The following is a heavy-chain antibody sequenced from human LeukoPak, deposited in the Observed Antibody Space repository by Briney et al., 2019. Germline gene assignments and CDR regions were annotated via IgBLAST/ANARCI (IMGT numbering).Heavy chain of an antibody. V-gene: IGHV1-8*01. J-gene: IGHJ4*02. CDR1: GYTFTSYD. CDR2: MNPNSGNT. Sequence: ASVKVSCKASGYTFTSYDINWVRQATGQGLEWMGWMNPNSGNTGYAQKFQGGVTLTRNTSISTAYMELSSLRSEDTAVYYCARVHDILTGRTDRAMGFWGQGTLVTVSS. CDR3: ARVHDILTGRTDRAMGF. D-gene: IGHD3-9*01.